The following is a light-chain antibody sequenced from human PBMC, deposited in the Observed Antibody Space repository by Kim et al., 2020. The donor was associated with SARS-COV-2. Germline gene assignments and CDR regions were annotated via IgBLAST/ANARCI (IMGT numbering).Light chain of an antibody. Sequence: EIVLTQSPATLSLSPGERATLSCRASQSVNNYLSCYHQNPGQAPRLLIYVASNSATGIPARFSGSGSGTDFTLTISSLEPEDFAVDYCQQRSTWPPITFGQGTRLAIK. J-gene: IGKJ5*01. CDR2: VAS. CDR3: QQRSTWPPIT. V-gene: IGKV3-11*01. CDR1: QSVNNY.